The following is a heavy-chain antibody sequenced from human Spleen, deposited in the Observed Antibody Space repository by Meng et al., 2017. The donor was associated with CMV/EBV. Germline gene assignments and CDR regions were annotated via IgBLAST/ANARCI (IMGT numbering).Heavy chain of an antibody. Sequence: LTCTCSGGSLGRGTYHWAWIRQPPGKGLEWIGSIYYNGNTFYNPSLKSRVTISGDTSKNQFSLKVSSLTAADTAVYYCALTAVNWFDPWGHGTLVTVSS. CDR2: IYYNGNT. CDR3: ALTAVNWFDP. J-gene: IGHJ5*02. V-gene: IGHV4-39*07. CDR1: GGSLGRGTYH. D-gene: IGHD1-20*01.